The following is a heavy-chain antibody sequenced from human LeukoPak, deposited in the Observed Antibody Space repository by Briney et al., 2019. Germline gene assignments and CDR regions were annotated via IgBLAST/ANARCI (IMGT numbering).Heavy chain of an antibody. V-gene: IGHV4-59*01. Sequence: SETLSLTCTVSGASISSYYWSWIRQPPGKGLEWIGYIYYSGSTNYNPSLKSRVTISVDTSKNQFSLKLSSVTAADTAVYYCARVGIVGATYPFDYWGQGTLVTVSS. J-gene: IGHJ4*02. CDR3: ARVGIVGATYPFDY. CDR1: GASISSYY. D-gene: IGHD1-26*01. CDR2: IYYSGST.